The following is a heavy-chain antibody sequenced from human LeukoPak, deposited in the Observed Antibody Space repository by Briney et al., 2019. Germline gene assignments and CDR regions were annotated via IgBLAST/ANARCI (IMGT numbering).Heavy chain of an antibody. D-gene: IGHD5-18*01. CDR2: ISYDGSKK. J-gene: IGHJ3*01. Sequence: GRSLRLSCAASGFTFSSYGMHWLRQAPGKGLEWVVVISYDGSKKYYADSVKGRFTISRDNSKNTLYLQMNSLRAEDTAVYYCAKEYSSIVAFDFWGQGTMVTVSS. CDR3: AKEYSSIVAFDF. V-gene: IGHV3-30*18. CDR1: GFTFSSYG.